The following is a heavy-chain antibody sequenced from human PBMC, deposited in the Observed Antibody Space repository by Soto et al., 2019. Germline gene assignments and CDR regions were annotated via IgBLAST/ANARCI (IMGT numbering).Heavy chain of an antibody. CDR1: GFSLSTSGVG. J-gene: IGHJ4*02. Sequence: QITLKEPGPTLVKPTQTLTLTCTFSGFSLSTSGVGVGWIRQPPGKALEWLALIYWDDDKRYSPSLKSRLTITKDTSKNQVVLTMTNMDPVDTATYYCAHRQNWGSGFDYWGQGTLVTVSS. D-gene: IGHD7-27*01. V-gene: IGHV2-5*02. CDR2: IYWDDDK. CDR3: AHRQNWGSGFDY.